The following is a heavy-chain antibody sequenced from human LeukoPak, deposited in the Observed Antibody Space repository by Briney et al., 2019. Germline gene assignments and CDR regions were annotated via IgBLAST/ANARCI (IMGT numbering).Heavy chain of an antibody. CDR1: GYTFTSYG. CDR2: ISAYNGNT. D-gene: IGHD3-22*01. V-gene: IGHV1-18*01. J-gene: IGHJ6*02. CDR3: ARDRPAYYYDSSGYYAYYYGMDV. Sequence: GASVKVSCKASGYTFTSYGISWVRQAPGQGLEWMGWISAYNGNTNYAQKLQGRVTMTTDTSTSTAYMELRSLRSDDTAAYYCARDRPAYYYDSSGYYAYYYGMDVWGQGTTVTVSS.